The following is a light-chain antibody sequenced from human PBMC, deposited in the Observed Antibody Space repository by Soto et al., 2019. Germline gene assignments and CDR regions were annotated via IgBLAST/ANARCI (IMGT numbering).Light chain of an antibody. CDR1: QSISSW. J-gene: IGKJ2*01. CDR3: QQYNSYPPL. CDR2: DAS. V-gene: IGKV1-5*01. Sequence: DIQMTQSPSTLSASVGDRVTITCRASQSISSWLAWYQQKPGKAPKLLIYDASSLESGVPSRFSGSGSGTEFTLTISSLQPDDCATYYCQQYNSYPPLFGQGTKLEIK.